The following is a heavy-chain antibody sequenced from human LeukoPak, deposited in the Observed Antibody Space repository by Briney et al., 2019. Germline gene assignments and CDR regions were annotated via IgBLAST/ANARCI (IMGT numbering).Heavy chain of an antibody. V-gene: IGHV1-2*02. CDR2: INPNSGGT. J-gene: IGHJ6*02. D-gene: IGHD2-15*01. CDR1: GYTFTGYY. Sequence: AASVKVSCKASGYTFTGYYMHWVRQAPGQGLEWMGWINPNSGGTNYAQKFQGRVTMTRDTSISTAYMELSRLRSDDTAVYYCARTVGLGYCSGGSCYTSPGYYYGMDVWGQGTTVTVSS. CDR3: ARTVGLGYCSGGSCYTSPGYYYGMDV.